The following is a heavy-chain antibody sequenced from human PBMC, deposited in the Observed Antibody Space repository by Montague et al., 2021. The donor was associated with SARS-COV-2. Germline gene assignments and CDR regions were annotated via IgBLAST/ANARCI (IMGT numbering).Heavy chain of an antibody. CDR1: GFTFTSYS. CDR2: VSFNGAKQ. J-gene: IGHJ4*02. CDR3: ARVKTGPYVPIDF. Sequence: SLRLSCAASGFTFTSYSMHWVRQAPGKGLEWLAIVSFNGAKQYYADSVNGRFIISRDNSKNTLFLQMNSLRAEDTAVYFCARVKTGPYVPIDFWGQGTLVTVSS. V-gene: IGHV3-30-3*01. D-gene: IGHD1-1*01.